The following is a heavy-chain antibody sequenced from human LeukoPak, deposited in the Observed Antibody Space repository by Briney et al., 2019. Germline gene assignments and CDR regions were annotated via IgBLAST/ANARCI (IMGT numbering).Heavy chain of an antibody. J-gene: IGHJ4*02. Sequence: GASVKVSCKASGYTFTSYGISWVRQAPGQGLEWMGWISGYNGNTKNAQKLQGRVTMTTDTSTSTAYMELRSLRSDDTAVYYCARDSRLRELPDCWGQGTLVTVSS. CDR3: ARDSRLRELPDC. D-gene: IGHD1-26*01. V-gene: IGHV1-18*01. CDR2: ISGYNGNT. CDR1: GYTFTSYG.